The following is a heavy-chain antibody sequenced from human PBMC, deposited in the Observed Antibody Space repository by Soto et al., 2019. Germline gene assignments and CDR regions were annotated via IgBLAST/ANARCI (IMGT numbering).Heavy chain of an antibody. CDR3: ARRWSGTDY. Sequence: QVQLQESGPGLVKSSETLSLTCTVSGGSITSYYWSWIRQPPGKGLEWIGYINNSGSTSYNPSLQSRVTISADVSKNQFSLDLRSVTAADTAVYYCARRWSGTDYWGHGTLVTVSS. CDR1: GGSITSYY. D-gene: IGHD3-10*01. CDR2: INNSGST. V-gene: IGHV4-59*01. J-gene: IGHJ4*01.